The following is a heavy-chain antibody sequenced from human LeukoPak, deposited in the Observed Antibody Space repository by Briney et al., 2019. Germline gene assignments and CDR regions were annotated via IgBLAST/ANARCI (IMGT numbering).Heavy chain of an antibody. CDR2: INHSGST. J-gene: IGHJ6*02. CDR3: ARGGGTIYYYYGMDV. Sequence: KSSETLSLTCAVYGGSFSGYYWSWIRQPPGKGLEWIGEINHSGSTNYNPSLKSRVTISVDTSKDQFSLKLSSVTAADTAVYYCARGGGTIYYYYGMDVWGQGTTVTVSS. CDR1: GGSFSGYY. V-gene: IGHV4-34*01. D-gene: IGHD3-16*01.